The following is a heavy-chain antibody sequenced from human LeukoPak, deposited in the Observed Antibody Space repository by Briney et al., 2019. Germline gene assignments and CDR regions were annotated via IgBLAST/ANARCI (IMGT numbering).Heavy chain of an antibody. CDR2: IIPILGRT. J-gene: IGHJ5*02. V-gene: IGHV1-69*05. CDR1: GGTFSNYG. CDR3: ASSLDSSGEVFPPNWIDP. Sequence: ASVKVSCKASGGTFSNYGFSWVRLAPGQGLEWMGGIIPILGRTNYGQRFQGRVTITTDESTSTAYMELSSLTSDDTAVYYCASSLDSSGEVFPPNWIDPWGQGTLVTVTS. D-gene: IGHD3-10*01.